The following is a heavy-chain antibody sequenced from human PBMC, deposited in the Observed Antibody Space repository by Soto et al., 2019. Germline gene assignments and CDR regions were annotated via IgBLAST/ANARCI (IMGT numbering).Heavy chain of an antibody. J-gene: IGHJ6*03. CDR3: TSAALHPPAFRYYDYYVDV. CDR2: IRSKANSYAT. V-gene: IGHV3-73*01. CDR1: GFTFSGSA. D-gene: IGHD6-6*01. Sequence: EVQLVESGGGLVQPGGSLKLSCAASGFTFSGSAMHWVRQASGKGLEWVGRIRSKANSYATAYAASVKGRFTISRDDSKNTAYLQMNSLKTEDTAVYYCTSAALHPPAFRYYDYYVDVWGKGTTVTVSS.